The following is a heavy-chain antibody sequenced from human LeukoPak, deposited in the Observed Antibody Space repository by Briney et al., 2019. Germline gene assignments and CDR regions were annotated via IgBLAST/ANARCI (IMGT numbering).Heavy chain of an antibody. V-gene: IGHV4-59*01. Sequence: SETLSLTCTVSGDSINSYCWSWIRQPPGKGLEWIGYIYYSGSTKYNPSLKSRVTISVDTSKNQFSLKLSSVTAADTAVYYCATDSGGSLGNWGQGTLVTVSS. D-gene: IGHD2-15*01. J-gene: IGHJ4*02. CDR2: IYYSGST. CDR1: GDSINSYC. CDR3: ATDSGGSLGN.